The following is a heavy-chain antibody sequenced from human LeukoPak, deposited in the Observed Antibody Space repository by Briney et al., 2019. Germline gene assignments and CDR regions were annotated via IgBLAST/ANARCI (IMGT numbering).Heavy chain of an antibody. CDR1: GFTFSGYS. J-gene: IGHJ5*02. CDR2: ISSSSSTI. D-gene: IGHD6-19*01. CDR3: ARAIEVAVAGINWFDP. V-gene: IGHV3-48*01. Sequence: GGSLRLSCAASGFTFSGYSMNWVRQAPGKGLEWVSYISSSSSTIYYADSVKGRFTISRDNAKNSLYLQMNSLRAEDTAVYYCARAIEVAVAGINWFDPWGQGTLVTVSS.